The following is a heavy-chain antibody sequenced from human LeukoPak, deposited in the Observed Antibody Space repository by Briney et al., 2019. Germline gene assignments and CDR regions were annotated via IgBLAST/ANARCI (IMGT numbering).Heavy chain of an antibody. CDR2: ISYDGSNK. V-gene: IGHV3-30-3*01. D-gene: IGHD4-17*01. Sequence: GGSLRLSCAASGFTFSLYWMNWVRRAPGKGLEWVAVISYDGSNKYYADSVKGRFTISSDNSKNTLYLQMNSLRAEDTAVYYCARASTTIDDYGDWGDYWGQGTLVTVSS. CDR3: ARASTTIDDYGDWGDY. CDR1: GFTFSLYW. J-gene: IGHJ4*02.